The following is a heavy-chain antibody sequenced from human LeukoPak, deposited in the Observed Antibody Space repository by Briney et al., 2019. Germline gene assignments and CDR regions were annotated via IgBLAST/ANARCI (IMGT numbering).Heavy chain of an antibody. J-gene: IGHJ4*02. Sequence: ASVKVSCKASGYTLTSYYMHWVRQAPGQGLEWMGGIIPIFGTANYAQKFQGRVTITADESTSTAYMELSSLRSEDTAVYYCARAISSGSYPDYWGQGTLVTVSS. CDR1: GYTLTSYY. CDR3: ARAISSGSYPDY. V-gene: IGHV1-69*13. CDR2: IIPIFGTA. D-gene: IGHD1-26*01.